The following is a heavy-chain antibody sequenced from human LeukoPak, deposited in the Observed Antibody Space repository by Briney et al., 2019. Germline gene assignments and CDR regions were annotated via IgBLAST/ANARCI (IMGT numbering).Heavy chain of an antibody. CDR1: GFTFNNYN. J-gene: IGHJ6*03. D-gene: IGHD1-26*01. CDR3: ARDPYSGNYGAYYYYYMDV. Sequence: GGSLRLSCAASGFTFNNYNMNWVRQAPGKGLEWVSSITSSSTYIYYADSVKGRFTISRDNAKNSLYLQMDSLRPEDTAVYYCARDPYSGNYGAYYYYYMDVWGKGTTVTISS. CDR2: ITSSSTYI. V-gene: IGHV3-21*01.